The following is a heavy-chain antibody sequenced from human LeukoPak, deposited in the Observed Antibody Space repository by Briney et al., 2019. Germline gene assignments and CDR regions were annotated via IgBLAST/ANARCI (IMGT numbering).Heavy chain of an antibody. CDR3: AAGSTNCYSCGWFDP. CDR1: GFTFTAYT. D-gene: IGHD2-2*01. J-gene: IGHJ5*02. Sequence: PGGSLRLSCAASGFTFTAYTMNWVRQAPGKGLEWVSSISTTSDYIYYADSVRGRFTISRDNAKNPLFLQMNSLRADDTAVYYCAAGSTNCYSCGWFDPWGQGTLVTVSS. CDR2: ISTTSDYI. V-gene: IGHV3-21*01.